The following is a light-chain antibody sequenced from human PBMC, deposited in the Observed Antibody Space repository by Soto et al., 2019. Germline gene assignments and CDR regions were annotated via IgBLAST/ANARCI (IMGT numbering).Light chain of an antibody. V-gene: IGKV1-33*01. CDR2: DAA. J-gene: IGKJ3*01. CDR3: QQYDSLRVT. Sequence: DLQMTQSPSSLSASVGDRVTITCQASQDINNYLNWYQQKPGKPPKLLIYDAANLEPGVPSRFSGRGSGTDFTFTISSLQPEDIATYYCQQYDSLRVTFGPGTKVDL. CDR1: QDINNY.